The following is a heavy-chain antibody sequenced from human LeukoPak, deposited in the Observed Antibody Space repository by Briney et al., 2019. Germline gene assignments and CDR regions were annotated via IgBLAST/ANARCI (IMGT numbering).Heavy chain of an antibody. Sequence: SETLSLTCTVSGGSVSSGSYYWSWIRQPPGKGLEWIGYIYYSGSTNYNPSLKSQVTISVDTSKNQFSLKLSSVTAADTAVYYCARDGGHYYDSSGGTYGMDVWGQGTTVTVSS. CDR2: IYYSGST. D-gene: IGHD3-22*01. J-gene: IGHJ6*02. CDR3: ARDGGHYYDSSGGTYGMDV. V-gene: IGHV4-61*01. CDR1: GGSVSSGSYY.